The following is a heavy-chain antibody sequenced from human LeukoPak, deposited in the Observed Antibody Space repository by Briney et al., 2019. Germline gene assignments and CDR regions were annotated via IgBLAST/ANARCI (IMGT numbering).Heavy chain of an antibody. D-gene: IGHD5-24*01. CDR3: ARDREMATIMDY. V-gene: IGHV3-21*01. Sequence: GGSLRLSCAASGFTFPNAWVNWVRQAPGKGLEWVSSISSSSSYIYYADSVKGRFTISRDNAKNSLYLQMNSLRAEDTAVYYCARDREMATIMDYWGQGTLVTVSS. J-gene: IGHJ4*02. CDR2: ISSSSSYI. CDR1: GFTFPNAW.